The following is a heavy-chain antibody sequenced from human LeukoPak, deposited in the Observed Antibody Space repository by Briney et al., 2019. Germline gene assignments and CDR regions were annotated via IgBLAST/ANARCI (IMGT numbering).Heavy chain of an antibody. CDR1: GYSFTSYW. CDR2: IYPGDSDT. CDR3: ARLEELTGGLSHFDY. Sequence: GESLKISFKGSGYSFTSYWIGWVRQVPGKGPEGVGIIYPGDSDTRYSPSFQGQVTISADKSISTAYLQWSSLKASDTAMYYCARLEELTGGLSHFDYRGQGTLVTVSS. J-gene: IGHJ4*02. D-gene: IGHD7-27*01. V-gene: IGHV5-51*01.